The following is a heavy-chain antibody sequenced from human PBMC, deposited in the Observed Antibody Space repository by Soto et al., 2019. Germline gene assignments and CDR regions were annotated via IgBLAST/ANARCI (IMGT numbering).Heavy chain of an antibody. D-gene: IGHD2-2*01. Sequence: ASVKVSCKASGYTFTSYYMHWVRQAPGQGLEWMGIINPSGGSTSYAQKFQGRVTMTRDTSTSTVYMELRSLRSEDTAVYYCSRGGDIVLVTAASWRNWFVPWGQGTLVTVS. CDR1: GYTFTSYY. CDR3: SRGGDIVLVTAASWRNWFVP. CDR2: INPSGGST. J-gene: IGHJ5*02. V-gene: IGHV1-46*01.